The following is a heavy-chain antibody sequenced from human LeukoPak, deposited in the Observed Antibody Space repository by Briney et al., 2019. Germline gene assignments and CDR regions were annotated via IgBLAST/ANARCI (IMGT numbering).Heavy chain of an antibody. Sequence: GGSLRLSCAGSGFSFSSYWMHWVRQAPGKGPVWVSRIHSDGRITTYADSVKGRFTISKDSARNTLYLQMNTLRVEDTAVYYCARAQDGYNSLYFDYWGQGVLVTVSS. V-gene: IGHV3-74*01. CDR2: IHSDGRIT. D-gene: IGHD5-24*01. CDR1: GFSFSSYW. CDR3: ARAQDGYNSLYFDY. J-gene: IGHJ4*02.